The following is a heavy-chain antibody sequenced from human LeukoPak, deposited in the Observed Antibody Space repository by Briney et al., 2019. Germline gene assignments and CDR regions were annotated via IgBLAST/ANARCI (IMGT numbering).Heavy chain of an antibody. V-gene: IGHV3-21*01. CDR3: ARAPSEVGGYYPEYFRH. J-gene: IGHJ1*01. Sequence: PGGSLRLSCAASGFTFSIYSMDWVRQAPGKGLEWVSSIISSSASIYYADSVKGRFTISRDNAKNSLFLQLNSLRAEDTGVYYCARAPSEVGGYYPEYFRHWGQGTLVTVSS. CDR2: IISSSASI. D-gene: IGHD3-22*01. CDR1: GFTFSIYS.